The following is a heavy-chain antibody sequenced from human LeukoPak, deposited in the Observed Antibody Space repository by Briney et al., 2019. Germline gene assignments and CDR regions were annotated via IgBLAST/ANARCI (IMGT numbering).Heavy chain of an antibody. CDR1: GFTFSSYS. V-gene: IGHV3-48*04. CDR2: ISSSGSTI. Sequence: GGSLRLSCAASGFTFSSYSMNWVRQAPGKGLEWVSYISSSGSTIYYADSVKGRFTISRDDAKNSLYLQMNSLRAEDTAVYYCAELGITMIGGVWGKGTTVTISS. D-gene: IGHD3-10*02. J-gene: IGHJ6*04. CDR3: AELGITMIGGV.